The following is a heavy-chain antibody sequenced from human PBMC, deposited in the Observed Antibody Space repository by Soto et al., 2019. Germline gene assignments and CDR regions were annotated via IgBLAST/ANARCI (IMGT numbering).Heavy chain of an antibody. V-gene: IGHV3-30-3*01. D-gene: IGHD2-2*01. CDR2: ISYDGTNK. CDR3: ARTKYCSSTSCYWRGMDV. J-gene: IGHJ6*02. CDR1: GFTFSSHA. Sequence: QVQLVESGGGVVQTGRSLRLSCVASGFTFSSHAMNWVRQAPGKGLEWVSVISYDGTNKYYADSVKGRFTVSRDNSKNTMYLQMNRLRAEDTAVYYCARTKYCSSTSCYWRGMDVWGQGTTVTVSS.